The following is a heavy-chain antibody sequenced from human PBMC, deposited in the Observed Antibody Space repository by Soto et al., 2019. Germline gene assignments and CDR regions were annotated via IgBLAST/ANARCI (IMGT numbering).Heavy chain of an antibody. Sequence: PGGSLRLSCAAFGFTFSSYGMHWVRQAPGKGLEWVAVIWYDGSNKYYADSVKGRFTISRDNSKNTLYLQMNSLRAEDTAVYYCARDNSGGSQYVGYYYYYMDVWGKGTTVTVSS. CDR3: ARDNSGGSQYVGYYYYYMDV. J-gene: IGHJ6*03. CDR1: GFTFSSYG. D-gene: IGHD2-15*01. V-gene: IGHV3-33*01. CDR2: IWYDGSNK.